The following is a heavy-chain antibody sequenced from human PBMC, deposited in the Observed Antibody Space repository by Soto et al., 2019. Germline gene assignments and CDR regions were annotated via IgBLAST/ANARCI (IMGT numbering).Heavy chain of an antibody. Sequence: ASVKVSCKASGYTFTSYGISWVRQAPGQGLEWMGWISAYNGNTNYAQKLQGRVTMTTDTSTSTAYMELRSLRSDDTAVYYCARDRPMIVVVNDAFDIWGQGTMVTVSS. CDR2: ISAYNGNT. V-gene: IGHV1-18*01. J-gene: IGHJ3*02. CDR1: GYTFTSYG. CDR3: ARDRPMIVVVNDAFDI. D-gene: IGHD3-22*01.